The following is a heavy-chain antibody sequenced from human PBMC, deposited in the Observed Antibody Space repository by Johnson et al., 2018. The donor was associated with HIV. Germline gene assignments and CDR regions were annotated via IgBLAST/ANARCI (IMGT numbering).Heavy chain of an antibody. CDR3: ARDLVVGDHSTPLTHAFDI. CDR2: IRYDGSNK. CDR1: GFTFSSYG. J-gene: IGHJ3*02. Sequence: QVQLVESGGGLVQPGGSLRLSCAASGFTFSSYGMHWVRQAPGKGLEWVAFIRYDGSNKYYADSVKGRFTIYRDNSKNTLYLQMNSLRAEDTAVYYCARDLVVGDHSTPLTHAFDIWGQGTMVTVSS. V-gene: IGHV3-30*02. D-gene: IGHD1-26*01.